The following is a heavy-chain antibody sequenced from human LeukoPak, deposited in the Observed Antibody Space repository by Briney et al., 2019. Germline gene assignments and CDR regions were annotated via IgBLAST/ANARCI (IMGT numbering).Heavy chain of an antibody. CDR1: GFTFSSYV. Sequence: GGSLRLSCAASGFTFSSYVMTWVRQAPGKGLEWVSDISGRVGRTDYADSVKGRFTISRDTSTNTLYLRMDSLRAEDTAVYYCAKDLAPLAFDIWGQGTMVTVSS. J-gene: IGHJ3*02. CDR2: ISGRVGRT. CDR3: AKDLAPLAFDI. V-gene: IGHV3-23*01.